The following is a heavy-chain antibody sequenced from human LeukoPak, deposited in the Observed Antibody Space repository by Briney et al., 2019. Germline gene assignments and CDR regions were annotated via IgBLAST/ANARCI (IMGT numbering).Heavy chain of an antibody. J-gene: IGHJ6*02. CDR1: GFTFSSYA. Sequence: GSLRLSCAASGFTFSSYAMSWVRQAPRKLLELIWRIYYSGSTYYNPSLKSRVTISVDTSKNQFSLKLSSVTAADTAVYYCARGPQRITMVRGVFYYGMDVWGQGTTVTVSS. D-gene: IGHD3-10*01. V-gene: IGHV4-39*07. CDR2: IYYSGST. CDR3: ARGPQRITMVRGVFYYGMDV.